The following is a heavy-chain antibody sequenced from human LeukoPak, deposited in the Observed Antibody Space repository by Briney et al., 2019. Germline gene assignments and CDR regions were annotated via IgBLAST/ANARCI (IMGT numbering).Heavy chain of an antibody. CDR2: INHSGSA. CDR1: GGSFSGYY. D-gene: IGHD3-10*01. V-gene: IGHV4-34*01. Sequence: SETLSLTCAVYGGSFSGYYWSWIRQPPGKGLEWIGEINHSGSANYNPSLKSRVTISVDTSKNQFSLKLSSVTAADTAVYYCARGESVTYYYGSGSYYKTSLAKGIDYWGQGTLVTVSS. J-gene: IGHJ4*02. CDR3: ARGESVTYYYGSGSYYKTSLAKGIDY.